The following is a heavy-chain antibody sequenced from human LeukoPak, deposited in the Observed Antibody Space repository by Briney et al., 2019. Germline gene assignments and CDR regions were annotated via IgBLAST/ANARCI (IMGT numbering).Heavy chain of an antibody. CDR1: GGTFSSYA. CDR3: ARARIPSIPYYYYYMDV. CDR2: IIPIFGTV. J-gene: IGHJ6*03. Sequence: SVKVSCKASGGTFSSYAISWVRQAPGQGLEWMGGIIPIFGTVNYAQKFQGRVTITTDESTSTAYMELSSLRSEDTAVYYCARARIPSIPYYYYYMDVWGKGTTVTVSS. D-gene: IGHD2-21*01. V-gene: IGHV1-69*05.